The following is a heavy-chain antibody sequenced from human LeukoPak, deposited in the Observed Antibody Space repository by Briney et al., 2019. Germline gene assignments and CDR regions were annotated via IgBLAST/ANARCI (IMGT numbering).Heavy chain of an antibody. D-gene: IGHD6-19*01. V-gene: IGHV1-18*01. CDR2: ISAYNGDT. Sequence: ASVKVSCKASGYRFSNYGITWVRQAPGQGRECMGWISAYNGDTNYAQNFQPPLTMTPDTSTHTAYMELRSLRSDGTAVYYCARVGSPDSENSCWNLFLDYWGQGTLVTVSS. J-gene: IGHJ4*02. CDR3: ARVGSPDSENSCWNLFLDY. CDR1: GYRFSNYG.